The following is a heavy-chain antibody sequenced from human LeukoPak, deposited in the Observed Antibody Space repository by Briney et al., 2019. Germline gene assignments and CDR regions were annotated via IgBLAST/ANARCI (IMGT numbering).Heavy chain of an antibody. CDR3: ARVASYYYYYYMDV. V-gene: IGHV3-20*04. J-gene: IGHJ6*03. CDR1: GFTFDDYA. CDR2: INWNGGST. Sequence: SGGSLRLSCAASGFTFDDYAMHWVRQAPGKGLEWVSGINWNGGSTGYADSVKGRFTISRDNAKNSLYLQMNSLRAEDTALYYCARVASYYYYYYMDVWGKGTTVTVSS.